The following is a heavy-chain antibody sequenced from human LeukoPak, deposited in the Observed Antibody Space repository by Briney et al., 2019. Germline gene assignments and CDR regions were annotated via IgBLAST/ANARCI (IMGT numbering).Heavy chain of an antibody. CDR2: IYYGGST. CDR1: VGSISSYF. V-gene: IGHV4-59*01. D-gene: IGHD2-15*01. J-gene: IGHJ6*02. Sequence: SETLSLTCAVSVGSISSYFWTWIRQPPGKGLEWIGNIYYGGSTRYNPSLKSRVSISVDTSKNQFSLKLTSVTAADTAVYYCARFCSGGSCPDVWGQGTTVSVSS. CDR3: ARFCSGGSCPDV.